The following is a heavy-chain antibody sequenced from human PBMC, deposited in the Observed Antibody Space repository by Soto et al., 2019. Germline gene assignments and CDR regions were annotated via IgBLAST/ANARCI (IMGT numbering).Heavy chain of an antibody. CDR2: INHSGST. CDR1: GGSFSGYY. V-gene: IGHV4-34*01. J-gene: IGHJ6*02. D-gene: IGHD5-18*01. CDR3: ARGRLSTAGYSYGRGVGDLHYYYYGMDV. Sequence: QVQLQQWGAGLLKPSETLSLTCAVYGGSFSGYYWSWIRQPPGKGLEWIGEINHSGSTNYNPSLKSRVTISVDTSKNQFSLKLSSVTAADTAVYYCARGRLSTAGYSYGRGVGDLHYYYYGMDVWGQGTTVTVSS.